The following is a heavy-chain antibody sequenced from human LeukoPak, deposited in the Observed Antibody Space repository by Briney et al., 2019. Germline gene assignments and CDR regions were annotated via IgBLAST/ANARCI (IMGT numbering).Heavy chain of an antibody. Sequence: PGGSLRLSCAASGFTFSSYSMNWVRQAPGKGLEWVSTISGRGGDTDYAGSVKGRFIISRDSSENTLYLQMHSLGVEDTGVYYCAKGLWASTVGATGIFFDYGGQGIQVTVSS. J-gene: IGHJ4*02. V-gene: IGHV3-23*01. D-gene: IGHD1-26*01. CDR1: GFTFSSYS. CDR2: ISGRGGDT. CDR3: AKGLWASTVGATGIFFDY.